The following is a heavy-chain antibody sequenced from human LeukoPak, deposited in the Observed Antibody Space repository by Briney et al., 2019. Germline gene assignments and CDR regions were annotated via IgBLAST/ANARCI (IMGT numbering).Heavy chain of an antibody. CDR1: ELTFISYG. J-gene: IGHJ4*02. V-gene: IGHV3-33*01. CDR3: ARDRSVPVGTFDY. Sequence: GGPLSPSCEAPELTFISYGLNGVGQAPGKGREWVAVIWYDGSNKYYADSVKGRFTISRDNSKNTLYLQMNSLRAEDTAVYYCARDRSVPVGTFDYWGQGTLVTVSS. CDR2: IWYDGSNK. D-gene: IGHD7-27*01.